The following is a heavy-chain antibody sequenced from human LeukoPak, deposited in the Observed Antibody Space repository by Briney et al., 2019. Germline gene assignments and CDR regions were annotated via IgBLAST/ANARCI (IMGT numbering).Heavy chain of an antibody. J-gene: IGHJ4*02. V-gene: IGHV4-59*01. CDR3: GRYRSAGTEGIGIDY. CDR2: IYYSGST. CDR1: GDSISSYY. Sequence: SETLSLTCTVSGDSISSYYWSWIRQPPGKGLEWIGYIYYSGSTNYNPSLKSRVTISVDTSKNQFSLKLAPVTAADTGVYHCGRYRSAGTEGIGIDYWGQGILVTVSS. D-gene: IGHD1-7*01.